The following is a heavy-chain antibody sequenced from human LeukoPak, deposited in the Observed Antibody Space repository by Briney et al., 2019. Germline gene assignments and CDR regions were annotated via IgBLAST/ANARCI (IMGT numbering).Heavy chain of an antibody. CDR3: ARHGYYGSGSYYVDY. CDR1: GYSFSDSW. CDR2: IYPGDSDT. Sequence: GESLKISCKGSGYSFSDSWIGWVRQMPGKGLEWMGIIYPGDSDTTYNPSFQGQVTISADKSISTAYLQWSSLKASDAAMYYCARHGYYGSGSYYVDYWGQGTLVTVSS. V-gene: IGHV5-51*01. D-gene: IGHD3-10*01. J-gene: IGHJ4*02.